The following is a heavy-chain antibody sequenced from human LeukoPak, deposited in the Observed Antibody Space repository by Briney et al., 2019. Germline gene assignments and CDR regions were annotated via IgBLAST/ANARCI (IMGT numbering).Heavy chain of an antibody. CDR2: ISHGGGIR. Sequence: GGSLRLSCAASGFTFSTYSFHWVRQAPGKGLEWVALISHGGGIRYNVDSMQGRFTISRDNSKNTLFLQMNNLRVEDTALYYCARETGGDYIIDSWGQGTLVTVSS. CDR1: GFTFSTYS. J-gene: IGHJ4*02. D-gene: IGHD4-17*01. V-gene: IGHV3-30*04. CDR3: ARETGGDYIIDS.